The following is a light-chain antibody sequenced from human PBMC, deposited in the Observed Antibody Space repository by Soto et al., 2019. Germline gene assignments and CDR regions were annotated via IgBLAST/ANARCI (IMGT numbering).Light chain of an antibody. V-gene: IGKV1-9*01. CDR2: AAS. CDR1: QGIGSY. J-gene: IGKJ4*01. Sequence: IQLTQSPSSLSASVGDRVTITCRASQGIGSYLAWYQQKQGEAPNLLIFAASTLQSGVPSRFSGSGSGTDFTLTISSLQAEDCATYYCQQLSTYPSTFGGGTKVDIK. CDR3: QQLSTYPST.